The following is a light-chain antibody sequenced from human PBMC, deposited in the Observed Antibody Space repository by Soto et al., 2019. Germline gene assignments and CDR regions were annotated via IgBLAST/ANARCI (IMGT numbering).Light chain of an antibody. CDR3: QTWGSGPVV. CDR2: LNSDGSH. V-gene: IGLV4-69*01. Sequence: QSVLTQSPSASASLGASVKLTFTLSSGHSSYAIAWHQQQPEKGPRYLMKLNSDGSHSKGDGIPDRFSGSSSGAERYLTISSLQSEDEADYYCQTWGSGPVVFGGGTKPPS. J-gene: IGLJ2*01. CDR1: SGHSSYA.